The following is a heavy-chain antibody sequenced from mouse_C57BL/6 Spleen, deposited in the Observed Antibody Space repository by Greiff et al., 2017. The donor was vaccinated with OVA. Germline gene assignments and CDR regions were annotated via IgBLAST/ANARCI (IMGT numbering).Heavy chain of an antibody. CDR3: ARDIGSSYWYFDV. CDR1: GYSITSGYY. D-gene: IGHD1-1*01. CDR2: ISYDGSN. J-gene: IGHJ1*03. Sequence: ESGPGLVKPSQSLSLTCSVTGYSITSGYYWNWIRQFPGNKLEWMGYISYDGSNNYNPSLKNRISITRDTSKNQFFLKLNSVTTEDTATYYCARDIGSSYWYFDVWGTGTTVTVSS. V-gene: IGHV3-6*01.